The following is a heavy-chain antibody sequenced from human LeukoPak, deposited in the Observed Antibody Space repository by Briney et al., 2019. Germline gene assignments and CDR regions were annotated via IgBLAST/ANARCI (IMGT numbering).Heavy chain of an antibody. Sequence: SETLSLTCAVSGASISGSGYYLGWIRQPPGKGLEWIGNIYYTGSTYYNASLQSRVTISIDASKNQFSLRLNSVTAADTAMYYCVKSGGYGLIDYWGQGTLVTVSS. CDR2: IYYTGST. D-gene: IGHD1-26*01. J-gene: IGHJ4*02. CDR1: GASISGSGYY. V-gene: IGHV4-39*01. CDR3: VKSGGYGLIDY.